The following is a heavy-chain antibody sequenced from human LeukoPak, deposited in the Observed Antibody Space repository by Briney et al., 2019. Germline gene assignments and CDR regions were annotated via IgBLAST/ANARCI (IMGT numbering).Heavy chain of an antibody. CDR3: ARDGTGTPYDY. CDR2: IEYDERET. CDR1: GFPFSTSW. V-gene: IGHV3-7*01. D-gene: IGHD1-7*01. Sequence: GGPLSLPCAASGFPFSTSWMTWARRAPGRGLEWVANIEYDERETYYVDSVKGRFTVSRDNAKNSLYLQMSSLRAEDTAVYYCARDGTGTPYDYWGQGTLVTVSS. J-gene: IGHJ4*02.